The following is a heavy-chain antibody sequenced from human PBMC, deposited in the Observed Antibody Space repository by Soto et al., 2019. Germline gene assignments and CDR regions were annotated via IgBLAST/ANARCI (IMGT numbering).Heavy chain of an antibody. J-gene: IGHJ4*02. D-gene: IGHD3-10*01. V-gene: IGHV1-8*01. CDR3: ARGRASGSYYLLDY. CDR2: INPNSGNI. CDR1: GNTFTSYD. Sequence: ASVKVSCKASGNTFTSYDINWVRQATGHGLEWMGWINPNSGNIGYAQKFQGRVNMTRETAIRTAYMEVSRLRSDDTAVYYCARGRASGSYYLLDYWGQGTLVTVSS.